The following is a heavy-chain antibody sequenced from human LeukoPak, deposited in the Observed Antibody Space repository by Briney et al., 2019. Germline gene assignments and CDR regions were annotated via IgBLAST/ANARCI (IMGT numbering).Heavy chain of an antibody. J-gene: IGHJ4*02. D-gene: IGHD3-16*01. CDR2: ISYDGKNK. Sequence: GGSLRLSCAASGFTFSSYALHWVRQAPGKGLEWVAIISYDGKNKYYADSVKGRFTVSRDNSKNTLYLQMNSLRAEDTAVYYCARGDYFDYWGQGTLVTVSS. CDR3: ARGDYFDY. CDR1: GFTFSSYA. V-gene: IGHV3-30*04.